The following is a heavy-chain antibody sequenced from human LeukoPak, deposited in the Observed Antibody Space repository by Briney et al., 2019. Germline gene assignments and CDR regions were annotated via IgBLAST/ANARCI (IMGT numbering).Heavy chain of an antibody. CDR3: ARGRQYFDH. Sequence: PSETLSLTCSVSRGSISGYYWSCIRQPPGKGLEWIAYIYYSGTTNYNPSLNSRVTISVDTSNNHFSLKLSSVTAADTAVYYCARGRQYFDHWGQGTLVTVSS. CDR1: RGSISGYY. CDR2: IYYSGTT. V-gene: IGHV4-59*01. J-gene: IGHJ4*02.